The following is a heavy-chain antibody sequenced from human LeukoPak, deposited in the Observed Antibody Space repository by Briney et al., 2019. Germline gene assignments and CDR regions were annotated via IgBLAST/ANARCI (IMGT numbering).Heavy chain of an antibody. CDR2: ISSSVTI. J-gene: IGHJ4*02. D-gene: IGHD1-26*01. Sequence: PGGSLRLSCAASGFTFTTYSMNWVRQAPGKGLEWVSYISSSVTIYYADSVKGRFTISRDNAKNSLYLQMNSLRAEDTAVYYCARDLRYIVGAAGSDYWGQGTLATVSS. V-gene: IGHV3-69-1*02. CDR1: GFTFTTYS. CDR3: ARDLRYIVGAAGSDY.